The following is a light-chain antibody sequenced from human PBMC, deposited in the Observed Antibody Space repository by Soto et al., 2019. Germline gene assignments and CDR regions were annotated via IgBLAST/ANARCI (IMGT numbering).Light chain of an antibody. J-gene: IGKJ1*01. V-gene: IGKV3-20*01. CDR3: QQYGISPWT. CDR1: QSVINSY. CDR2: GAS. Sequence: EIVLTQSPGTLSLSPGERATLSCRASQSVINSYLAWYQHKAGQAPRLLIYGASNRATGIPDKFSGSGSGTDFTLTISRLEPEDFAVYYCQQYGISPWTFGQGTKVEIK.